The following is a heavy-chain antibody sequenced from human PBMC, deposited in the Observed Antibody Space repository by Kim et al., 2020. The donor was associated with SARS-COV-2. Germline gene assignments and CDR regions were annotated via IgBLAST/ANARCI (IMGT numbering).Heavy chain of an antibody. V-gene: IGHV1-8*01. Sequence: NTGYAQKFQGRVTMTRNTSRSTAYMELSSLRSEDTAVYYCARGHSGAPNYWGQGTLVTVSS. CDR3: ARGHSGAPNY. D-gene: IGHD2-15*01. CDR2: NT. J-gene: IGHJ4*02.